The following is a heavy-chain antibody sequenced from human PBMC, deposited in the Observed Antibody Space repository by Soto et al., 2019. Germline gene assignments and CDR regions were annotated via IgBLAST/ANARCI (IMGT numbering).Heavy chain of an antibody. CDR3: ARDIVVVPAARDNWFDP. J-gene: IGHJ5*02. V-gene: IGHV4-30-4*01. CDR2: IYYSGST. Sequence: PSETLSLTCTVSGGSISSGDYYWSWIRHPPGKGLEWIGYIYYSGSTYYNPSLKSRVTISVDTSKNQFSLKLSSVTAADTAVYYCARDIVVVPAARDNWFDPWGQGTLVTVSS. CDR1: GGSISSGDYY. D-gene: IGHD2-2*01.